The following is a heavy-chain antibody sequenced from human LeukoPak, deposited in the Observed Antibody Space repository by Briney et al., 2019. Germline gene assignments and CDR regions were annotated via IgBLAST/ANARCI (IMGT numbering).Heavy chain of an antibody. CDR2: ISSSSSYT. Sequence: GGSLRLSCAASGFTFSDYYMSWIRQAPGKGLEWVSYISSSSSYTNYADSVKGRFTISRDNAKNSLYLQMNSLRAEDTAVYYCAKDDSSGYYPLGYWGQGTLVTVSS. V-gene: IGHV3-11*05. J-gene: IGHJ4*02. CDR1: GFTFSDYY. CDR3: AKDDSSGYYPLGY. D-gene: IGHD3-22*01.